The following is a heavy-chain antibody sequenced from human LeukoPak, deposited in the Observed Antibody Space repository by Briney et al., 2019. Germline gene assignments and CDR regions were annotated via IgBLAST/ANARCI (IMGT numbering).Heavy chain of an antibody. CDR2: IYHSGST. V-gene: IGHV4-38-2*02. CDR3: ASRPYDFWSGYGYYFDY. CDR1: GYSISSGYY. J-gene: IGHJ4*02. Sequence: SETLSLTCTVSGYSISSGYYWGWIRQPPGKGLEWIGSIYHSGSTYYNPSLKSRVTISVDTSKNQFSLKLSSVTAADTAVYYCASRPYDFWSGYGYYFDYWGQGTLVTVSS. D-gene: IGHD3-3*01.